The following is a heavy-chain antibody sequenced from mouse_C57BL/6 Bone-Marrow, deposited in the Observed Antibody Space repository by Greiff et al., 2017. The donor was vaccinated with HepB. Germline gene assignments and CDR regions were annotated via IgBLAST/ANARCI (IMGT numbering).Heavy chain of an antibody. D-gene: IGHD2-3*01. J-gene: IGHJ1*03. CDR2: IWTGGGT. CDR1: GFSLTSYA. CDR3: ARLVFYYDGYWYFDV. Sequence: VQLVESGPGLVAPSQSLSITCTVSGFSLTSYAISWVRQPPGKGLEWLGVIWTGGGTNYNSALKSRLSISKDNSKSQVFLKMNSLQTDDTARYYCARLVFYYDGYWYFDVWGTGTTVTVSS. V-gene: IGHV2-9-1*01.